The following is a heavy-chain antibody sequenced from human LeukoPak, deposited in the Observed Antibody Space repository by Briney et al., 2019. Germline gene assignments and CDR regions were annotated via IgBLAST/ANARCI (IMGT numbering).Heavy chain of an antibody. V-gene: IGHV4-30-4*02. CDR3: ARGRKRFLEWLLYPRAFDI. CDR2: IYYSEST. Sequence: SETLSLTCTVSGASITSGDYYWSWLRHPPGKGLEWIGYIYYSESTYYNPTLMIPLPLSIDTSQNQLTLKLSSLTAADTAVYYCARGRKRFLEWLLYPRAFDIWGQGTMVTVSS. CDR1: GASITSGDYY. D-gene: IGHD3-3*01. J-gene: IGHJ3*02.